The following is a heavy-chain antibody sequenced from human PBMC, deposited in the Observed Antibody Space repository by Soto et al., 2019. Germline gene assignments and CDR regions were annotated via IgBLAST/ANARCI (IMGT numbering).Heavy chain of an antibody. CDR3: VVTTSTFGI. CDR2: IKQDGSEK. CDR1: GFTFSNYW. J-gene: IGHJ3*02. Sequence: EVQLVESGGGLVQPGGSLRLSCDGSGFTFSNYWMNWVRQAPGKGLEWVANIKQDGSEKNYVDSVKGRFTISRDNAKNSLYLQMNSLRVEDTVVYYCVVTTSTFGIWGQGAMVTVSS. V-gene: IGHV3-7*05. D-gene: IGHD2-21*02.